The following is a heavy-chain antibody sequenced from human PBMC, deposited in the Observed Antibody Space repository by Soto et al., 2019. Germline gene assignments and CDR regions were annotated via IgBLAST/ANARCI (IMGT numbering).Heavy chain of an antibody. D-gene: IGHD5-12*01. CDR2: ISVYNDNT. CDR3: AREAGVSGGYYFDY. J-gene: IGHJ4*02. V-gene: IGHV1-18*01. Sequence: QVQLVQSGPEVKKPGASVRVSCKAPGYIFTTYGISWVRQAPGQGLGWVAWISVYNDNTNYAQKPQGRVSMTTDTSTSTVYMELRSLRSDDTAVYYCAREAGVSGGYYFDYWGQGTLVTVSS. CDR1: GYIFTTYG.